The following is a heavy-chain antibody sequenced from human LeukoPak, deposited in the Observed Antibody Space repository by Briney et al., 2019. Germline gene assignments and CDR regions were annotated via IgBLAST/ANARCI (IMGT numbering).Heavy chain of an antibody. V-gene: IGHV4-59*08. Sequence: KPSETLSLTCSVSGRSISSYYGTSIRQPPGKGLEWIGYSPHSGYTNYNPSLKSRVTVSVDTSKNQFSLKLSSVTAADTAVYYCAGQTSGALFISGGQGTLVTVSS. J-gene: IGHJ4*02. CDR1: GRSISSYY. CDR3: AGQTSGALFIS. CDR2: SPHSGYT. D-gene: IGHD3-10*01.